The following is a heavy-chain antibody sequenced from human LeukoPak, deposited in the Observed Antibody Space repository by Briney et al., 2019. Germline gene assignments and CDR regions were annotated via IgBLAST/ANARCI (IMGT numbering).Heavy chain of an antibody. CDR2: IIPIFGTA. CDR1: GGTFSSYA. J-gene: IGHJ4*02. D-gene: IGHD3-10*01. CDR3: ARHTMVRDPFDY. Sequence: ASVEVSCKASGGTFSSYAISWVRQAPGQGLEWMGGIIPIFGTANYAQKFQGRVTITADESTSTAYMELSSLRSEDTAVYYCARHTMVRDPFDYWGQGTLVTVSS. V-gene: IGHV1-69*13.